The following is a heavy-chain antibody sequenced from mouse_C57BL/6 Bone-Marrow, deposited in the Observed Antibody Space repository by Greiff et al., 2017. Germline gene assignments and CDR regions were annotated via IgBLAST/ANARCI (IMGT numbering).Heavy chain of an antibody. CDR1: VYTFTSYW. Sequence: QVQLQQPGTELVKPGASVKLSCKASVYTFTSYWMHWVKQRPGQGLEWIGIINPSNGGTNYNEKFKSKATLTVDKSCSTAYKQLSSLTSEDSTVYYCARSVYGSFFADWGQGTLVTVSA. CDR3: ARSVYGSFFAD. D-gene: IGHD1-1*01. V-gene: IGHV1-53*01. CDR2: INPSNGGT. J-gene: IGHJ3*01.